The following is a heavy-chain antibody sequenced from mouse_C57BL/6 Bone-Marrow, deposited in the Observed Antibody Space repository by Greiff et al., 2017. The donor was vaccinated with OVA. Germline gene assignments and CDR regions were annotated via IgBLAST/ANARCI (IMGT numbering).Heavy chain of an antibody. J-gene: IGHJ4*01. CDR1: GFSLTSYA. CDR3: ARKSIGRTGYAMDY. Sequence: VNVVESGPGLVAPSQSLSITCTVSGFSLTSYAISWVRQPPGKGLEWLGVIWTGGGTNYNSALKSRLSISKDNSKSQVFLKMNSLQTDDTARYYCARKSIGRTGYAMDYWGQGTSVTVSS. D-gene: IGHD2-3*01. V-gene: IGHV2-9-1*01. CDR2: IWTGGGT.